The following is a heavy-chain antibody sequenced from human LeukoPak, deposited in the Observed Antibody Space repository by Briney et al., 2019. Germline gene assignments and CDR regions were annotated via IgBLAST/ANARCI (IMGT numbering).Heavy chain of an antibody. CDR1: GFTFSRFW. D-gene: IGHD3-22*01. CDR3: AREPQDSYDSSGYRSFGF. Sequence: RGSLRLSCAASGFTFSRFWMTWVRQAPGKGLEWVANIKEDGSKQNYVDSVKGRFTISRDNTRNSLYLQMNGLRAEDTAVYYCAREPQDSYDSSGYRSFGFWGQGVLVTVSS. V-gene: IGHV3-7*01. CDR2: IKEDGSKQ. J-gene: IGHJ4*02.